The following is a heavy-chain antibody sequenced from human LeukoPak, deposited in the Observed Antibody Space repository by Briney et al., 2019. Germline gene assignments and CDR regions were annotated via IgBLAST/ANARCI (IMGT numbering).Heavy chain of an antibody. CDR1: GFALGTYA. D-gene: IGHD3-10*01. V-gene: IGHV3-23*01. Sequence: GGSLRLSCAGSGFALGTYAMSWVRQAPGMGLEWVSSISANGQATYYADSVEGRFTISRDNSKHTLYSQLNSIRPEHTAKYYCARDPYNTILYRLAHWGEGTLVTVSS. J-gene: IGHJ4*02. CDR2: ISANGQAT. CDR3: ARDPYNTILYRLAH.